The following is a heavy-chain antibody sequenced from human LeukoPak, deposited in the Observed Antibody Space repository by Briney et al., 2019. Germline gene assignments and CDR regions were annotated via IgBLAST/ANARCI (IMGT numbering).Heavy chain of an antibody. CDR1: GFTFSSYG. CDR3: ARAGSSGWYFLRYFDY. D-gene: IGHD6-19*01. V-gene: IGHV3-30*02. J-gene: IGHJ4*02. Sequence: SGGSLRLSCAASGFTFSSYGMHWVRQAPGKGLEWVAFIRHDGSNKNYADSVKGRFTISRDNSKNTLYLQMNSLRAEDTAVYYCARAGSSGWYFLRYFDYWGQGTLVTVSS. CDR2: IRHDGSNK.